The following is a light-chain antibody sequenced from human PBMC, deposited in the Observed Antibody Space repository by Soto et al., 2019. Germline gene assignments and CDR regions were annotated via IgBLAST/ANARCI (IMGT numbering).Light chain of an antibody. V-gene: IGLV8-61*01. CDR2: STN. CDR1: SGSVSTSYY. J-gene: IGLJ3*02. Sequence: QIVVTQEPSCSVSPGRTVTLTCGLSSGSVSTSYYPSWYQQTPGQAPRTLIYSTNTRSSGVPDRFSGSILGNKAALTITGAQADDESDYYCVLYMGSGISVFGGGTKLTVL. CDR3: VLYMGSGISV.